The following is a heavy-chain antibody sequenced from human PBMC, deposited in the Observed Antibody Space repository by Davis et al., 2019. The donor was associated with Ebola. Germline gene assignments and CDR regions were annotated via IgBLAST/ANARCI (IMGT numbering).Heavy chain of an antibody. D-gene: IGHD5-12*01. V-gene: IGHV4-61*01. J-gene: IGHJ4*02. Sequence: MPSETLSLTCTVSGGSVSSGSYYWSWIRQPPGKGLEWIGYIYYSGSTNYNPSLKSRVTISVDTSKNQFSLKLSSVTAADTAVYYCARDCGYDPFDYWGQGTLVTVSS. CDR2: IYYSGST. CDR3: ARDCGYDPFDY. CDR1: GGSVSSGSYY.